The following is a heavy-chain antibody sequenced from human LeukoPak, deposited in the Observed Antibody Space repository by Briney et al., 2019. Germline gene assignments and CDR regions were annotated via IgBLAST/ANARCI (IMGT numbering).Heavy chain of an antibody. J-gene: IGHJ4*02. V-gene: IGHV3-23*01. D-gene: IGHD6-13*01. CDR2: ISVSGGST. Sequence: GGSLRLSYAASGFTFSNEAMSWVRQAPAKGLEWVSSISVSGGSTYYADSVKGRFTISRDDSKNTLYLQMNSLRVEDTAVYYCAKGGGSWYGDWGQGTLVTVSS. CDR1: GFTFSNEA. CDR3: AKGGGSWYGD.